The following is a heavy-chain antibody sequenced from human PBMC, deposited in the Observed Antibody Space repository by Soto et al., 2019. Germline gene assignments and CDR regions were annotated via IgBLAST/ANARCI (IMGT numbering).Heavy chain of an antibody. CDR3: AREREYSRSSEFRNWLDP. CDR1: GGTFSSYA. J-gene: IGHJ5*02. CDR2: IIPIFGTA. V-gene: IGHV1-69*13. Sequence: SVKVSCKASGGTFSSYAISWVRQAPGQGLEWMGGIIPIFGTANYAQKFQGRVTITADESTSTAYMELSSLRSEDTAVYYCAREREYSRSSEFRNWLDPWGQGTLVTVYS. D-gene: IGHD6-6*01.